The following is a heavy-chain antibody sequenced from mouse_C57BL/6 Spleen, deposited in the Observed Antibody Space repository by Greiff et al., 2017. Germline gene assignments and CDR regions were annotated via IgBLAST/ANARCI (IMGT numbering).Heavy chain of an antibody. V-gene: IGHV3-6*01. Sequence: EVQLQQSGPGLVKPSQSLSLTCSVTGYSITSGYYWNWIRQFPGNKLEWMGYISYDGSNNYNPSLKNRISITRDTSKNQFFLKLNSVTTEDTATYYCANLLTNAWCAYWGQATLVTVSA. D-gene: IGHD2-1*01. J-gene: IGHJ3*01. CDR2: ISYDGSN. CDR1: GYSITSGYY. CDR3: ANLLTNAWCAY.